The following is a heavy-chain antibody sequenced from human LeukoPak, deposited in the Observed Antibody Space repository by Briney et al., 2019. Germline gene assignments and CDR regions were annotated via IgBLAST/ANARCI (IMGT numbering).Heavy chain of an antibody. CDR1: GGSFSGYY. Sequence: PSETLSLTCAVYGGSFSGYYWSWIRQPPGKGLEWIGEINHSGSTNYNPSLKSRVTISVDTSKNQFSLKLSSVTAADTAVYYCARASPPSNYPLFFHYYYMDVWGKGTTVTVSS. CDR2: INHSGST. V-gene: IGHV4-34*01. D-gene: IGHD4/OR15-4a*01. CDR3: ARASPPSNYPLFFHYYYMDV. J-gene: IGHJ6*03.